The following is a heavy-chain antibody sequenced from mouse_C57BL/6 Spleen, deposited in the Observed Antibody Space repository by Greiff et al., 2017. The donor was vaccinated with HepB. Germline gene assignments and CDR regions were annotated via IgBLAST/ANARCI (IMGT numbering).Heavy chain of an antibody. CDR1: GFTFSDYG. J-gene: IGHJ3*01. CDR2: ISSGSSTI. D-gene: IGHD1-1*01. CDR3: AGRDYGSSYGAWFAY. V-gene: IGHV5-17*01. Sequence: EVHLVESGGGLVKPGGSLKLSCAASGFTFSDYGMHWVRQAPEKGLEWVAYISSGSSTIYYADTVKGRFTISRDNAKNTLFLQRTSLRSEDTAMYDCAGRDYGSSYGAWFAYWGQGTLVTVSA.